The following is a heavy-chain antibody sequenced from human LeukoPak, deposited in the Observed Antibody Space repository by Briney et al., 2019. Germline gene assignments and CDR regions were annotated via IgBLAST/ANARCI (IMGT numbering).Heavy chain of an antibody. J-gene: IGHJ4*02. CDR3: ARLYCSSTSCLFDY. CDR1: GFTLSTYA. CDR2: ISSDGRNK. D-gene: IGHD2-2*01. V-gene: IGHV3-30*03. Sequence: TGGSLRLSCAASGFTLSTYAMHWVRQAPGKGLAWVAVISSDGRNKFYVYPVKGRFTISRDNSKNTLYLQLNSLRDEDTAVYYCARLYCSSTSCLFDYWGQGTLVTVSS.